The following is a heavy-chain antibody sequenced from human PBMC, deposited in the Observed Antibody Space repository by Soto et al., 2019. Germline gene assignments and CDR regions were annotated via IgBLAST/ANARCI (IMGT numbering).Heavy chain of an antibody. CDR3: ARDGGQYCRKDVCYIFDY. CDR2: INAANGNT. CDR1: GYSLSTNA. Sequence: QVQLVQSGVEVKKPGASVTVSCKASGYSLSTNAMHWVRQAPGQSLEWMGWINAANGNTKYPEKFKGRVAITMNTSVSVVYMEVYSLRSEDTAVYFCARDGGQYCRKDVCYIFDYWGQGTLVTVSS. D-gene: IGHD2-15*01. V-gene: IGHV1-3*01. J-gene: IGHJ4*02.